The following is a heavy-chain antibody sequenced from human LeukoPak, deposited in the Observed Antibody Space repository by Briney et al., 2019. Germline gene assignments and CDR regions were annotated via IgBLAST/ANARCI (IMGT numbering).Heavy chain of an antibody. CDR2: IYPGDSDT. Sequence: GESLKISCKGSGYSFTRNWIGWVRQMPGKGLKWMGFIYPGDSDTRYSPSFQGQVTISADESISTAYLQWSSLKASDTAMYYCARRRDGYNYYFDYCGQGTLVTVSS. V-gene: IGHV5-51*01. J-gene: IGHJ4*02. CDR1: GYSFTRNW. CDR3: ARRRDGYNYYFDY. D-gene: IGHD5-24*01.